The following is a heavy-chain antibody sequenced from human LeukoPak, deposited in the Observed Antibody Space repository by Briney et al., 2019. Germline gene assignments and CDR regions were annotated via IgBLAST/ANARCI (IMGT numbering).Heavy chain of an antibody. Sequence: GSLRLSCAASGFTFSSYWMSWVRQPPGKGLEWIGEINHSGSTNYNPSLKSRVTISVDTSKNQFSLKVSSVTAADTAVYYCARGNYDYYDHWGQGTLVTVSS. V-gene: IGHV4-34*01. D-gene: IGHD1-7*01. CDR2: INHSGST. CDR1: GFTFSSYW. J-gene: IGHJ4*02. CDR3: ARGNYDYYDH.